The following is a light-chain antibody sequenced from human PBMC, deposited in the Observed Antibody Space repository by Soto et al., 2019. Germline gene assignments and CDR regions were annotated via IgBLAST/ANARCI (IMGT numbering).Light chain of an antibody. CDR2: KAS. J-gene: IGKJ2*01. Sequence: DIQMTQSPSTLSASVGDRVTITCRASENINRWLAWYQQKPGKAPKLLIYKASSLESGVPSRFSGSGSGTEVTLTISSLQPDDFATYYCQQYNRPYTFGQGTKLEIK. CDR1: ENINRW. CDR3: QQYNRPYT. V-gene: IGKV1-5*03.